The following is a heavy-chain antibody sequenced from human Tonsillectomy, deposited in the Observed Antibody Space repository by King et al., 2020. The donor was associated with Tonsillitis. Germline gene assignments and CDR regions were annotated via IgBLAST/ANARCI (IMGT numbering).Heavy chain of an antibody. CDR1: GFTFSSYW. D-gene: IGHD1-7*01. J-gene: IGHJ4*02. Sequence: VQLVESGGGLVQPGGSLRLSCAASGFTFSSYWMHWVRQAPGKGLVWVSRINSDGSSTSYADSVKGRLTISRDNAKNTLYLQMNSLRAEDTAVYYCARGRHPETPDWNCQRYWRQGTLVTVSS. V-gene: IGHV3-74*01. CDR2: INSDGSST. CDR3: ARGRHPETPDWNCQRY.